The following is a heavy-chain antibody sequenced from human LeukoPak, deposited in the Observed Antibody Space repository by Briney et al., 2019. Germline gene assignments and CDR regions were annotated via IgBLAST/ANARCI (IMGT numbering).Heavy chain of an antibody. CDR1: GGSFSNSI. CDR3: ARVGAHDGGY. CDR2: FIPMFGIP. J-gene: IGHJ4*02. V-gene: IGHV1-69*02. Sequence: SVKVSCKAAGGSFSNSIINWVRQAPGQGLEWMGRFIPMFGIPHYAQKFQGRVTITADKSTTTAYMELSSLRSEDTAIYYCARVGAHDGGYWGQGTLVTVSS. D-gene: IGHD3-10*01.